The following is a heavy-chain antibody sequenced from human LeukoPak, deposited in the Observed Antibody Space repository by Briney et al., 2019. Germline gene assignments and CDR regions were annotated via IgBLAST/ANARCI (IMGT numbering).Heavy chain of an antibody. CDR2: INSDGSSI. J-gene: IGHJ4*02. Sequence: QPGGSLRLSCEASGFTFSRCWMHWVRQAPGKGLVWVSHINSDGSSISYADSVKGRFTISRDNAKNTLYLQMNSVRAEDTALYYCVRVADSSGYYNWGQGTLVTVSS. CDR1: GFTFSRCW. D-gene: IGHD3-22*01. CDR3: VRVADSSGYYN. V-gene: IGHV3-74*01.